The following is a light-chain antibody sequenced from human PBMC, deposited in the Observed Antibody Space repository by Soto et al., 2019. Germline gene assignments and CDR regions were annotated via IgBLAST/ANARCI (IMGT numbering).Light chain of an antibody. Sequence: EIVLTQSPGTLSLSPGERATLSCRASQSVFSTFLAWYQQKPGQTPRLLMYGASSRAAGIPDRFSGSGSGIDFTLSISRLEPGDFAVYYCQQFGSTPFTFGPGTKVEIK. CDR2: GAS. J-gene: IGKJ3*01. CDR1: QSVFSTF. CDR3: QQFGSTPFT. V-gene: IGKV3-20*01.